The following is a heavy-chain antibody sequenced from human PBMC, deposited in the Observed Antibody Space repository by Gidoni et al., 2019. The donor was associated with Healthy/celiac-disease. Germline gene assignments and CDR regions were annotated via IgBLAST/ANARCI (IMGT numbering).Heavy chain of an antibody. D-gene: IGHD6-19*01. J-gene: IGHJ6*02. Sequence: QVQLVESGGGVVQPGRSLRLSCAASGFTFSRYAMHWVRQAPGKGLEWVAVISYDGSNKYYADSVKGRFTISRDNSKNTLYLQMTSLRAEDTAVYYCARGAGIAVAGTPRWGMDVWGQATTVTVSS. CDR1: GFTFSRYA. CDR3: ARGAGIAVAGTPRWGMDV. CDR2: ISYDGSNK. V-gene: IGHV3-30-3*01.